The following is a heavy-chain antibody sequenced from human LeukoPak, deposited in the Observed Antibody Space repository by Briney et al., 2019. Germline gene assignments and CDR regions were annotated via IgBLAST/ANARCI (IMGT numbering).Heavy chain of an antibody. CDR2: INPDSGGT. J-gene: IGHJ4*02. V-gene: IGHV1-2*02. CDR3: ARAGGNSAAFAFDY. D-gene: IGHD4-23*01. CDR1: GYTFTGYY. Sequence: ASVKVSCKTSGYTFTGYYIHCVRQAPGQGLEWMGWINPDSGGTNYAQKFQGGVTMTRDTSISTAYMELSRLTSDDTAVYYCARAGGNSAAFAFDYWGQGTLVTVSS.